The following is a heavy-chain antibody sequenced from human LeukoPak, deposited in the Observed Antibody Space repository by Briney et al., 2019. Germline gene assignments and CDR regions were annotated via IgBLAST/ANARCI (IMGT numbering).Heavy chain of an antibody. Sequence: GASVKVSCKASGYTFTSYYMHWVRQAPGQGPEWMGIINPSGGSTSYAQKFQGRVTMTRDMSTSTVYMELSSLRSEDTAVYYCARDQVGGYCSSTSCYNWFDPWGQGTLVTVSS. J-gene: IGHJ5*02. CDR1: GYTFTSYY. CDR3: ARDQVGGYCSSTSCYNWFDP. CDR2: INPSGGST. V-gene: IGHV1-46*01. D-gene: IGHD2-2*01.